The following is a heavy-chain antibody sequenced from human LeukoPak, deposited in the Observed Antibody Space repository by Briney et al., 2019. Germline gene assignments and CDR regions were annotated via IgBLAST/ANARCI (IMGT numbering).Heavy chain of an antibody. V-gene: IGHV3-7*03. CDR2: IKQDGGEK. Sequence: GGALRLSCVDSGITFSRYWMSWVRQAPGKGLEWVANIKQDGGEKYYVDSVKGRFTISRDNAKNSLYLQMNSLRVEDTAVYYCARDGRPLDYWGQGTLVTVSS. J-gene: IGHJ4*02. CDR3: ARDGRPLDY. CDR1: GITFSRYW.